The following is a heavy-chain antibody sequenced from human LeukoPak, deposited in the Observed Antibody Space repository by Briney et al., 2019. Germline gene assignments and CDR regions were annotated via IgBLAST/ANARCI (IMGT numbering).Heavy chain of an antibody. CDR1: GYTFTSYD. Sequence: ASVKVSCKASGYTFTSYDISWVRQAPGQGLEWMGWISAYNGNTNYAQKLQGRVTMTTDTSTSTAYMELRSLRSDDTAVYYCARVRASSGWALIATWHDAFDIWGQGTMVTVSS. D-gene: IGHD6-19*01. V-gene: IGHV1-18*01. CDR2: ISAYNGNT. J-gene: IGHJ3*02. CDR3: ARVRASSGWALIATWHDAFDI.